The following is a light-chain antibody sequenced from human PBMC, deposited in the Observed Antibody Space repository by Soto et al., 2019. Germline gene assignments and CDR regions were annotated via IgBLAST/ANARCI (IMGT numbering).Light chain of an antibody. J-gene: IGKJ1*01. V-gene: IGKV3-15*01. CDR2: SAS. Sequence: EIVMTQSPATLSVSPGERATLSCRASQSISDTLAWYQQKPGQAPRLLIYSASRRATGFPGRFSGRGSGTDFTLTISSLQSEDLAVYYWQQYNNWPWTFGQRTKLDIK. CDR1: QSISDT. CDR3: QQYNNWPWT.